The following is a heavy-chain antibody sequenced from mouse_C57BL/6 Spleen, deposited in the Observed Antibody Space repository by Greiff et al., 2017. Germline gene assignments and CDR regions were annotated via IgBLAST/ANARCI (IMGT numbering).Heavy chain of an antibody. CDR2: IDPADSYT. D-gene: IGHD1-1*02. CDR1: GYTFTSYW. J-gene: IGHJ4*01. Sequence: VQLQQSGAELVRPGTSVKLSCKASGYTFTSYWMHWVKQRPGQGLEWIGVIDPADSYTNYNQKFKGKATLTVDTSSSTAYMQLSRLTSEYSAVYYGAKRKAYYDFPRDDWGQGTSVTVSS. CDR3: AKRKAYYDFPRDD. V-gene: IGHV1-59*01.